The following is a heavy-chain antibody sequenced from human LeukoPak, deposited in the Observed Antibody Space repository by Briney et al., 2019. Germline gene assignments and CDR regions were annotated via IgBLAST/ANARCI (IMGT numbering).Heavy chain of an antibody. V-gene: IGHV4-4*07. Sequence: LETPSLTCTVSGGSISSYYWSWIRQPAGKGLEWIGRIYTSGSTNYNPSLKSRVTMSVDTSKNQFSLKLSSVTAADTAVYYCARGVSLGYYDSSGYSEYYFDYWGQGTLVTVSS. CDR2: IYTSGST. CDR3: ARGVSLGYYDSSGYSEYYFDY. J-gene: IGHJ4*02. CDR1: GGSISSYY. D-gene: IGHD3-22*01.